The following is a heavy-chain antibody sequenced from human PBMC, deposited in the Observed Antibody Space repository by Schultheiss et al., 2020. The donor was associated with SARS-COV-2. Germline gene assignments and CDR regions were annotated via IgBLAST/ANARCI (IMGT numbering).Heavy chain of an antibody. V-gene: IGHV4-61*08. Sequence: SETLSLTCTVSGGSISSGGYYWSWIRQHPGKGLEWIGYIYYSGSTYYNPSLKSRVTISVDTSKNQFSLKLSSVTAADTAVYYCASITMVQGVIIKADYYGMDVWGQGTTVTVSS. D-gene: IGHD3-10*01. CDR2: IYYSGST. CDR1: GGSISSGGYY. CDR3: ASITMVQGVIIKADYYGMDV. J-gene: IGHJ6*02.